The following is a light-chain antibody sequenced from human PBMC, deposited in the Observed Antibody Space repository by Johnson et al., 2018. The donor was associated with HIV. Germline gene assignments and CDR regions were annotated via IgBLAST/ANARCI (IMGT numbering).Light chain of an antibody. J-gene: IGLJ1*01. V-gene: IGLV1-51*01. CDR2: DNN. Sequence: QSVLTQPPSVSAAPGQKVTISCSGSSSNIGNSYVSWYQQLPGTAPKLLIYDNNKRPSGIPDRFSGSKSGTSTTLGITGLQTGDEADYYCGTWDSSLSAGVFGTGTKVTGL. CDR1: SSNIGNSY. CDR3: GTWDSSLSAGV.